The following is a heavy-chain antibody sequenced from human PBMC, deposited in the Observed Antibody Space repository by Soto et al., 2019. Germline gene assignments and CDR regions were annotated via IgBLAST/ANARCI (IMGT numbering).Heavy chain of an antibody. V-gene: IGHV1-18*01. CDR3: AREESGWYFWFDP. Sequence: QVQLVQSGAEVKKPGASVKVSCKASGYTFTSYGISWVRQAPGQGLEWMGWISTYNGNTNYAQKLQGRVTMTTDTSTSTAERDLRSLRSDDTAVYYCAREESGWYFWFDPWGQGTLVTVSS. CDR2: ISTYNGNT. CDR1: GYTFTSYG. J-gene: IGHJ5*02. D-gene: IGHD6-19*01.